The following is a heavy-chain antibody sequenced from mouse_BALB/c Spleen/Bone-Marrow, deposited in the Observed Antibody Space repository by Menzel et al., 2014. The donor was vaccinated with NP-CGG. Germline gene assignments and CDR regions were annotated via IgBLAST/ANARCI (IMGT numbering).Heavy chain of an antibody. J-gene: IGHJ2*01. V-gene: IGHV5-17*02. Sequence: EVQRVESGGGLVQPGGSRKLSCAASGFTFXSFAMHWIRQAPEKGPEWVAFISSGSNIIHYADTVKGRFTISRDNPKNTLFLQMTSLRSEDTAMYYCGRGDYWGQGTTLTVSS. CDR1: GFTFXSFA. CDR3: GRGDY. CDR2: ISSGSNII.